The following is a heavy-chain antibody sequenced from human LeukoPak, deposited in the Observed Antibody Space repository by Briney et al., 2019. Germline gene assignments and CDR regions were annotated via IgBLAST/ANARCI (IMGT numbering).Heavy chain of an antibody. CDR2: ISGSGGST. CDR3: AKDEIGGYAFDI. V-gene: IGHV3-23*01. J-gene: IGHJ3*02. Sequence: GGSLRLSCAASGFTFSSYGMSWVRQAPGKGLEWVSAISGSGGSTYYADSVKGRFTISRDNSKNTLYLQMNSLRAEDTAVYYCAKDEIGGYAFDIWGQGTMVTVSS. CDR1: GFTFSSYG. D-gene: IGHD3-16*01.